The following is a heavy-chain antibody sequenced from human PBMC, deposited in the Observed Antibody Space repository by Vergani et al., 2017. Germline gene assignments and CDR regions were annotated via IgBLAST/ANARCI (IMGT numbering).Heavy chain of an antibody. CDR1: GYTFTSYY. D-gene: IGHD6-19*01. CDR3: ARAGIAVAGTN. V-gene: IGHV1-46*01. Sequence: QVQLVQSGAEVKKPGASVKVSCKASGYTFTSYYMHWVRQAPGQGLEWMGIINPSGGSTSYAQKFQGRVTMTRDTSTSTVYMELSTLRSEDTDVYYCARAGIAVAGTNWGQGTLVTVSS. J-gene: IGHJ4*02. CDR2: INPSGGST.